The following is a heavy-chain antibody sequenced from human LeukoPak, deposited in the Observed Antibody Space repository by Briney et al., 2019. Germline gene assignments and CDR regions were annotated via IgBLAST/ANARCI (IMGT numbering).Heavy chain of an antibody. V-gene: IGHV3-23*01. D-gene: IGHD1-26*01. J-gene: IGHJ6*02. CDR1: GFTFTSYS. CDR3: ASNRWESGSWYGMDV. CDR2: TSDRGDYT. Sequence: GGSLRLSCAASGFTFTSYSMSWVRQAPGKGLEWVSGTSDRGDYTYYADSVKGRFTISRDNAKNSLYLQMNSLRAEDTAVYYCASNRWESGSWYGMDVWGQGTTVTVSS.